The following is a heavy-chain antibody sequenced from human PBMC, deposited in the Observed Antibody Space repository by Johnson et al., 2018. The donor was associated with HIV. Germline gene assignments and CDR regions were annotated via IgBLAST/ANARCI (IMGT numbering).Heavy chain of an antibody. Sequence: MQLVESGGGVVQPGGSLRLSCAASGFIFSNAWMSWVRQAPGTGLKWVAIIQSGGGTYHADSVKGRFTISRANSKNTLYLQMNSLRAEDTAVYYCARDRNYYDSSAQGAFDIWGQGTMVTVSS. CDR3: ARDRNYYDSSAQGAFDI. CDR1: GFIFSNAW. CDR2: IQSGGGT. J-gene: IGHJ3*02. D-gene: IGHD3-22*01. V-gene: IGHV3-66*01.